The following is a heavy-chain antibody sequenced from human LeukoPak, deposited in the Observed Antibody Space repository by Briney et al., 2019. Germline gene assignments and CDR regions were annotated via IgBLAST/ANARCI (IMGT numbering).Heavy chain of an antibody. D-gene: IGHD4-17*01. Sequence: PGGSLRLSCAASGFTFSSYGMHWVRQAPGKGLEWVAVISYDGSNKYYADSVKGRFTISRDNSKNTLYLQMNSLRAEDTAAYYCAKTMTTVTTYLDYWGQGTLVTVSS. J-gene: IGHJ4*02. V-gene: IGHV3-30*18. CDR2: ISYDGSNK. CDR1: GFTFSSYG. CDR3: AKTMTTVTTYLDY.